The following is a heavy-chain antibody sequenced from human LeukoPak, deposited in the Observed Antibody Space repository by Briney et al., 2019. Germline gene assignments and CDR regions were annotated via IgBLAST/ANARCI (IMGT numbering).Heavy chain of an antibody. J-gene: IGHJ4*02. CDR1: GGPISSGGYY. CDR2: IYYSGST. V-gene: IGHV4-31*03. D-gene: IGHD6-13*01. Sequence: SQTLSLTCTVSGGPISSGGYYWSWIRQHPGKGLEWIGYIYYSGSTYYNPSLKSRVTISVDTSKNQFSLKLSSVTAADTAVYYCARRAAAASLYYFDYWGQGTLVTVSS. CDR3: ARRAAAASLYYFDY.